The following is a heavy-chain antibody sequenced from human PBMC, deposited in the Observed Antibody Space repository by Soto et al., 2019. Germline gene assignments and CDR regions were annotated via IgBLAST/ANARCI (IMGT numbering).Heavy chain of an antibody. J-gene: IGHJ4*02. V-gene: IGHV3-33*01. CDR1: GFTFSSYG. CDR3: ARDNGADRYYFDD. CDR2: IWYDGSNK. D-gene: IGHD2-8*01. Sequence: PGGSLRLSCAASGFTFSSYGMHWVRQAPGKGLEWVAVIWYDGSNKYYADSVKGRFTISRDNSKNTLYLQMNSLRAEDTAVYYCARDNGADRYYFDDWGQGTLVTVSS.